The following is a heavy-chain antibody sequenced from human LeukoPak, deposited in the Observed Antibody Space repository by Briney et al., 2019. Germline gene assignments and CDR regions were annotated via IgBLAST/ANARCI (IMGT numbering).Heavy chain of an antibody. V-gene: IGHV1-46*02. CDR3: ASAPGEVIAVAGRGENWYSWFDP. J-gene: IGHJ5*02. D-gene: IGHD6-19*01. CDR2: INPSGGTT. Sequence: ASVKVSCKASGDTFNRFYIRWVRQAPGQGLEWMGIINPSGGTTSNTQKFQGRVTMAGATSTSFVYMELSSLRSEDPAVYSCASAPGEVIAVAGRGENWYSWFDPWGQGTLVTASS. CDR1: GDTFNRFY.